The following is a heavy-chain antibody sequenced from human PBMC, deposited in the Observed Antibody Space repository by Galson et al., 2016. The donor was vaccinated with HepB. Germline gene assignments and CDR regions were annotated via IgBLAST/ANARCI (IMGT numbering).Heavy chain of an antibody. V-gene: IGHV4-4*02. D-gene: IGHD5-18*01. CDR1: GDSISSTNW. J-gene: IGHJ5*02. Sequence: SETLSLTCAVSGDSISSTNWWSWVRQPPLKGLEWIGEIYHSARTNCNPSLRSRVIISVDKSKNQFSLKLNSVTAADTAVYFCARGGQDTEMVYNWFDPWGPGTLVTVST. CDR2: IYHSART. CDR3: ARGGQDTEMVYNWFDP.